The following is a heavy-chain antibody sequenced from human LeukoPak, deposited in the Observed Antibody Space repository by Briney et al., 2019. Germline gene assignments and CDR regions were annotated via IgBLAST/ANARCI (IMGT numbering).Heavy chain of an antibody. J-gene: IGHJ4*02. V-gene: IGHV1-2*02. D-gene: IGHD6-19*01. CDR3: AREWQQLVLGIAVAGPFDY. Sequence: ASVKVSCKASGYTFTGNYMHWVRQAPGQGLEWMGWINPNSGGTNYAQKFQGRVTMTRDTSISTAYMELSRLRSDDTAVYYCAREWQQLVLGIAVAGPFDYWGQGTLVTVSS. CDR1: GYTFTGNY. CDR2: INPNSGGT.